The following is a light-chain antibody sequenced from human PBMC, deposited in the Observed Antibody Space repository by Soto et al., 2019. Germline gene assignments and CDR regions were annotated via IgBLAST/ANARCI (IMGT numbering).Light chain of an antibody. CDR1: QSVSSN. V-gene: IGKV3-15*01. Sequence: VLTQSPATLSVSPGERATLSFRASQSVSSNLAWYQQKPGQAPRLPIYGASTRAAGIPARFSGSGSGTAFTLTITSLQSEEFVVYYCHQHNNWWTFGQGTKVDI. J-gene: IGKJ1*01. CDR2: GAS. CDR3: HQHNNWWT.